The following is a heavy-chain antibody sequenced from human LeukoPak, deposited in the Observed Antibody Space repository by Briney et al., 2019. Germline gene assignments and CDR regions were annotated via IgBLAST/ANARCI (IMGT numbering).Heavy chain of an antibody. CDR3: AREWELRY. CDR1: GFTVSSNY. D-gene: IGHD1-26*01. V-gene: IGHV3-66*01. CDR2: IYSGGFT. J-gene: IGHJ4*02. Sequence: GGSLRLSCAASGFTVSSNYMSWVRQAPGKGLEWLSVIYSGGFTYYADSVKGRFTISRDNSKNRVYLQMNSLRVEDTAVYNCAREWELRYWGQGTLVTVSS.